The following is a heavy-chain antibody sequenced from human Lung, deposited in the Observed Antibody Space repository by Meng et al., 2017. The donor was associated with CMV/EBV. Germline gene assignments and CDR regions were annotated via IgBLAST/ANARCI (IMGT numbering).Heavy chain of an antibody. CDR3: VRFVYRPPHYYYGMDV. D-gene: IGHD3-16*01. CDR1: AGTFSSYA. Sequence: SXXVFXNASAGTFSSYAISWVRQAPGQGLEWMGGIIPIFGTANYAQKFQGRVTITTDESTSTAYMELSSLRSEDTAVYYCVRFVYRPPHYYYGMDVWGQGTXVTVAS. J-gene: IGHJ6*02. V-gene: IGHV1-69*05. CDR2: IIPIFGTA.